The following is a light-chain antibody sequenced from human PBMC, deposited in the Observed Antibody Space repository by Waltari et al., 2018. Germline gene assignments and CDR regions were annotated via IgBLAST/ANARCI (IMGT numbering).Light chain of an antibody. V-gene: IGLV3-1*01. CDR2: QDT. Sequence: SYELTQPPSVSVSPGQTASITFSGDILGNKYASWYQQKPGQSPLLVIYQDTKRPSEIPERFSGSKSANAATLTITGTQAMDEADYYCQALGTGAWVFGGGTKLTVL. CDR3: QALGTGAWV. CDR1: ILGNKY. J-gene: IGLJ3*02.